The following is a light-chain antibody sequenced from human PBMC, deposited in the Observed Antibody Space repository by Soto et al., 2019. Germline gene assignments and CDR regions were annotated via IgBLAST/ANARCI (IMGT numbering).Light chain of an antibody. J-gene: IGKJ1*01. CDR3: KQYNSYWRT. V-gene: IGKV1-5*03. CDR1: QSISSW. CDR2: KAS. Sequence: DIQMTQSPSTLSASVGDRVTITCRASQSISSWLAWYQQKPGKAPKLLIYKASSLESGVPSRFSGSGSGTEFTLTISSLQPDDFATYYCKQYNSYWRTFGQGTKV.